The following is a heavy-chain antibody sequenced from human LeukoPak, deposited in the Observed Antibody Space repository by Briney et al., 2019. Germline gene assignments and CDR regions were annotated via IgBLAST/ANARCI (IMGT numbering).Heavy chain of an antibody. D-gene: IGHD6-19*01. J-gene: IGHJ4*02. CDR3: ARAEGHSSGWSRANNKNFDY. CDR1: GFTFSRFA. CDR2: ISGSGSSA. Sequence: GGSLRLSCEISGFTFSRFAMNWVRQAPGQGLEWISIISGSGSSAYYADSVKGRFIVSRDNSKNTLYLEVNSLRSDDTAVYYCARAEGHSSGWSRANNKNFDYWGQGTLVTVSS. V-gene: IGHV3-23*01.